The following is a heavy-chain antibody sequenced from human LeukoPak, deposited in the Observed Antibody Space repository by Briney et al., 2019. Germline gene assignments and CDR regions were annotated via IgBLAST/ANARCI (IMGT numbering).Heavy chain of an antibody. Sequence: GASVKVSCKASGYTFTSYDINWVRQATGQGLEWMGWMNPNSGNTGYAQKFQGRVTITRNTSRSTAYMELSSLRSEDTAVYYCASYSSSSSFAFDIWGQGTMVTVSS. V-gene: IGHV1-8*03. CDR1: GYTFTSYD. CDR3: ASYSSSSSFAFDI. D-gene: IGHD6-6*01. J-gene: IGHJ3*02. CDR2: MNPNSGNT.